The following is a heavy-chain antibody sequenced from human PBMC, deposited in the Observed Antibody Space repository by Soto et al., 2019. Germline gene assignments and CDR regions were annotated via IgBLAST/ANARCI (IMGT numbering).Heavy chain of an antibody. CDR2: IYYSGST. J-gene: IGHJ4*02. V-gene: IGHV4-61*01. D-gene: IGHD3-22*01. CDR3: ARATADGSGYYYFDY. Sequence: SETLSLTCTVSVGSCRSVISYWSWILQPPGKGLEWIAYIYYSGSTNYNPSLKSRVTISVDTSKNQFSLKLSSVTAADAAVYYCARATADGSGYYYFDYWGQGTLVTVSS. CDR1: VGSCRSVISY.